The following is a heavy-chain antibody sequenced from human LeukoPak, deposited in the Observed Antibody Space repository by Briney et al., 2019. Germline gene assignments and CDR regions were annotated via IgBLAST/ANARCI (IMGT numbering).Heavy chain of an antibody. CDR2: IYHSGST. CDR3: ATLSRLDYDILTGYDWFDP. CDR1: GYSISSGYY. D-gene: IGHD3-9*01. J-gene: IGHJ5*02. Sequence: SETLSLTCTVSGYSISSGYYWGWIRQPPGKGLEWIGSIYHSGSTYYNPSLKSRVTISVDTSKNQFSLKLSSVTAADTAVYYCATLSRLDYDILTGYDWFDPWGQGTLVTVSS. V-gene: IGHV4-38-2*02.